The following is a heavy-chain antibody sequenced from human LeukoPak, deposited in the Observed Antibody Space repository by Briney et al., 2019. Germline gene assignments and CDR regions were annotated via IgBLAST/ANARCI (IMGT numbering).Heavy chain of an antibody. Sequence: ASVKVSCKASGYTFTSYDINWVRQATGQGLEWMGWMNPNSGNTGYAQKFQGRVTMTEDTSTDTAYMELSSLRSEDTAVYYCAKEETAMVVIDYWGQGTLVTVSS. D-gene: IGHD5-18*01. J-gene: IGHJ4*02. CDR2: MNPNSGNT. CDR3: AKEETAMVVIDY. CDR1: GYTFTSYD. V-gene: IGHV1-8*01.